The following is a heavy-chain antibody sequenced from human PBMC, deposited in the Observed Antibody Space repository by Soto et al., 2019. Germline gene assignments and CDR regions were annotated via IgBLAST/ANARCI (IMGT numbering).Heavy chain of an antibody. CDR3: ATDIHATWLLNS. D-gene: IGHD2-2*02. Sequence: PGGSLRISYAASGFNFSGKTMYWVRQAPGKGLEWVALIAPDASQIYYADSVKGRFTISRDNSKNTLYLQMDSLRAEDTSLYLCATDIHATWLLNSWGQGTLVTVSS. V-gene: IGHV3-30-3*01. J-gene: IGHJ4*02. CDR2: IAPDASQI. CDR1: GFNFSGKT.